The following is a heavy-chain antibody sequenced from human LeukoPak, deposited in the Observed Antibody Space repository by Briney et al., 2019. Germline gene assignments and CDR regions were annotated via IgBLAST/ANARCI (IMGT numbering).Heavy chain of an antibody. CDR1: GFTFSTYG. Sequence: GGSLRLSCAASGFTFSTYGMHWVRQAPGKGLEWVSSISSSSSYIYYADSVKGRFTISRDNSKNTLYLQMNSLRAEDTAVYYCARGPSGYHNTGGQGTLVTVSS. CDR3: ARGPSGYHNT. CDR2: ISSSSSYI. D-gene: IGHD5-12*01. J-gene: IGHJ4*02. V-gene: IGHV3-21*01.